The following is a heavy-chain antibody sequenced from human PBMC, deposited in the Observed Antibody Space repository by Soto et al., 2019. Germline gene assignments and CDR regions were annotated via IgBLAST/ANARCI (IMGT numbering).Heavy chain of an antibody. CDR2: IDPSDSYT. Sequence: GESLKISCNGSGYSFTSYWISWVRQMPGKGLEWMGRIDPSDSYTNYSPSFQGHVTISADKSISTAYLQWSSLKASDTAMYYCVAIIAVAGTTNWGQGTLVTVYS. CDR1: GYSFTSYW. V-gene: IGHV5-10-1*01. CDR3: VAIIAVAGTTN. D-gene: IGHD6-19*01. J-gene: IGHJ4*02.